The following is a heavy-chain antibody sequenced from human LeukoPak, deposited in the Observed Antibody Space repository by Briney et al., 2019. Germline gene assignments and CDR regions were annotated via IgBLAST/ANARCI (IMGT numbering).Heavy chain of an antibody. D-gene: IGHD2-2*01. J-gene: IGHJ3*02. CDR2: INHSGSS. V-gene: IGHV4-34*01. CDR1: GGSFSDYY. CDR3: ASTGGVVVPAASKPSTPRSFDI. Sequence: SETLSLTCAVYGGSFSDYYWSWIRQPPGKGLEWIGEINHSGSSNYNPSLKSRVTISVDTSKNQFSLKLSSVTVADTAVYYCASTGGVVVPAASKPSTPRSFDIWGQGTMVTVSS.